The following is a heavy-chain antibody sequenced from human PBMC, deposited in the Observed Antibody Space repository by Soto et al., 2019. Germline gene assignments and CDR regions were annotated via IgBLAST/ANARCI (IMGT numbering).Heavy chain of an antibody. J-gene: IGHJ6*03. V-gene: IGHV1-18*01. CDR3: ARYVAAARPDYYYYYYLYV. D-gene: IGHD2-2*01. Sequence: ASVKVSCKASGYTFTSYFISWVRQAPGQGLEWMGWISAYNGNTNYAQKLQGRVTMTTDTSTSTAYMELRSLRSDDTAVYYCARYVAAARPDYYYYYYLYVWGKGTTVTVSS. CDR2: ISAYNGNT. CDR1: GYTFTSYF.